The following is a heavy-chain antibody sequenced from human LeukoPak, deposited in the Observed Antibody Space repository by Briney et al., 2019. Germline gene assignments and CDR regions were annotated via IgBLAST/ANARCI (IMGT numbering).Heavy chain of an antibody. Sequence: SETLSLTCAVSVGSISSGCYSWSWIRQPPGKGLEWIGYIYHSGSTYYNPSLKSRVTISADKSKNQFSLKLSSVTAADTAVYYCARGSEPNWFDPWGQGTLVTVSS. CDR3: ARGSEPNWFDP. J-gene: IGHJ5*02. D-gene: IGHD3-10*01. V-gene: IGHV4-30-2*01. CDR1: VGSISSGCYS. CDR2: IYHSGST.